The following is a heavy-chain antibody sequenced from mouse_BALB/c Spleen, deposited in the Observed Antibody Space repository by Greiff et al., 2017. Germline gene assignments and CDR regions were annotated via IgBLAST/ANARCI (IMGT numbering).Heavy chain of an antibody. V-gene: IGHV5-4*02. D-gene: IGHD1-1*01. CDR2: ISDGGSYT. Sequence: EVKLMESGGGLVKPGGSLKLSCAASGFTFSDYYMYWVRQTPEKRLEWVATISDGGSYTYYPDSVKGRFTISRDNAKNNLYLQMSSLKSEDTAMYYCAREDGSSNYWGQGTTLTVSS. CDR1: GFTFSDYY. J-gene: IGHJ2*01. CDR3: AREDGSSNY.